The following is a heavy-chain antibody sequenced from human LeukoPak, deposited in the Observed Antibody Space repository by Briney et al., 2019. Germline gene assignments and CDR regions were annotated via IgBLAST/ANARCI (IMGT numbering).Heavy chain of an antibody. CDR1: GFTFSTYW. Sequence: GGSLRPSCTASGFTFSTYWMSWVRQAPGKGLEWVANIKQDGSEKYCVDSVKGRFTISRDNAKNSLYLQINSLRAEDTAVYYCATKSGNYFNYWGQGTLVTVSS. J-gene: IGHJ4*02. CDR3: ATKSGNYFNY. D-gene: IGHD1-26*01. V-gene: IGHV3-7*03. CDR2: IKQDGSEK.